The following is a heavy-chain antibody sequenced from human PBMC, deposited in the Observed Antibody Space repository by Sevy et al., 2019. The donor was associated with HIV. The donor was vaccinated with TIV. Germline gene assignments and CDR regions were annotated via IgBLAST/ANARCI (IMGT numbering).Heavy chain of an antibody. D-gene: IGHD2-8*01. CDR1: GFNFNIYS. Sequence: GGFLRLSCAVSGFNFNIYSMSWVRQAPGKGLEWVSTLSFGCGKINYADSVKGRFIISRDDSKNTLYLQMNSLRAEDTAVYFCAREGCTRPHDYWGQGTLVTVS. CDR3: AREGCTRPHDY. CDR2: LSFGCGKI. J-gene: IGHJ4*02. V-gene: IGHV3-23*01.